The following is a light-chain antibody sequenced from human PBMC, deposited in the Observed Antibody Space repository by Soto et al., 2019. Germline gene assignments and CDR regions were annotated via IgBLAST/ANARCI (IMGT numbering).Light chain of an antibody. CDR1: QSVSSSY. V-gene: IGKV3-20*01. CDR3: QQYGSSPLT. J-gene: IGKJ4*01. Sequence: EIALTQSPGTLSLSPGERATLSCRASQSVSSSYLAWYQQKPGQAPRLLIYGASSRATGIPDRFSSSGSGTEFNVTISILEPEDVAVYYCQQYGSSPLTFGGGTKVEIK. CDR2: GAS.